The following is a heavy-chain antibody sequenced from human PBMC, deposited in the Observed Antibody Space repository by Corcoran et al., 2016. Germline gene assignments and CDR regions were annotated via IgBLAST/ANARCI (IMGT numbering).Heavy chain of an antibody. J-gene: IGHJ6*02. D-gene: IGHD1-26*01. CDR3: ARTLRYGGKYDYGLDA. CDR1: GFSLSSSAMC. Sequence: QVTLRESGPALVKPTQTLTLTCTFSGFSLSSSAMCVSWIRQPPGEALEWLALIDWQDDKSYSTSLRTRLTISKDTSKNQVVLTMTNMDPVGTATYYCARTLRYGGKYDYGLDAWGQGTTVTVSS. CDR2: IDWQDDK. V-gene: IGHV2-70*01.